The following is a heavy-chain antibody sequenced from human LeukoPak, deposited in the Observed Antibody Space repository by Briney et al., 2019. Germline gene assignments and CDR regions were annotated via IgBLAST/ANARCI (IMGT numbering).Heavy chain of an antibody. D-gene: IGHD5-12*01. CDR1: GGSISNGRYY. CDR2: IYGNGRA. V-gene: IGHV4-61*02. J-gene: IGHJ4*02. Sequence: PSETLSLTCTVSGGSISNGRYYWSWIRQPAGKGLEWIGRIYGNGRANYNPSLKSRGTISVDTSKNQFSLKLSSVTAADTAVYYCARSVDIVATIWGNWGQGTLVTVSS. CDR3: ARSVDIVATIWGN.